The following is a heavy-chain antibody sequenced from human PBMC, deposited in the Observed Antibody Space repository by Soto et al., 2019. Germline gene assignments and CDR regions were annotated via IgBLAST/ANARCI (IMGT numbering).Heavy chain of an antibody. CDR3: AREGTAMIFDC. Sequence: PSETLCVRWSVSCGSIISYSGSWIRQPPGKGLEWIGYINYSGSTNYNPSLKSRVTISVDTSKNQLSLKVSSVTAADTAVYYCAREGTAMIFDCWGQGTLVTVSS. CDR2: INYSGST. D-gene: IGHD5-18*01. J-gene: IGHJ4*02. V-gene: IGHV4-59*01. CDR1: CGSIISYS.